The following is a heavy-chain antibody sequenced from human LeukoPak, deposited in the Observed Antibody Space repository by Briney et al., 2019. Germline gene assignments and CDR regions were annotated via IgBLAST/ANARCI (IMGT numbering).Heavy chain of an antibody. V-gene: IGHV3-30*02. D-gene: IGHD2-15*01. CDR3: AKAPVTTCRGAVCYPFDY. J-gene: IGHJ4*02. CDR2: IRYDGSNK. Sequence: GGSLRLSCAASGFTFSSYGMHWVRQAPGKGLEWVAFIRYDGSNKYYADSVKGRFTISRDNSKNTLYLQMNRLRPEDAAVYYCAKAPVTTCRGAVCYPFDYWGLGTLVTVSS. CDR1: GFTFSSYG.